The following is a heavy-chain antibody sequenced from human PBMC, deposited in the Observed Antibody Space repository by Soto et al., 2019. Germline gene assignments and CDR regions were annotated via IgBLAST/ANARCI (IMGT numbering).Heavy chain of an antibody. V-gene: IGHV1-8*01. D-gene: IGHD3-9*01. J-gene: IGHJ6*03. CDR3: ACAYYYILTGSYLIDV. CDR2: MNPNSGNT. Sequence: GASVKVSCKASGYTFTSSDINWVRQATGQGLEWMGWMNPNSGNTGYAQKFQGRGTMTRNTSISTAYMELSSLRSEDTAVYYCACAYYYILTGSYLIDVWDKVYTVTVS. CDR1: GYTFTSSD.